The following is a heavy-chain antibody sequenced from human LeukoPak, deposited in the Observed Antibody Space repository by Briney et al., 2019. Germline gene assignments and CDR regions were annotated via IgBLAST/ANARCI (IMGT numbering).Heavy chain of an antibody. CDR3: GKEFSSSWSF. D-gene: IGHD6-13*01. CDR2: LRDSGTYT. V-gene: IGHV3-23*01. CDR1: GFSFSNSA. Sequence: GGSLRLSCAASGFSFSNSAMTWARQAPGKGLEGVSSLRDSGTYTYYADAVKGRFTISRDNSQHTLYLQMNSLRVDDTAVYYCGKEFSSSWSFWGQGTLVTVSS. J-gene: IGHJ4*02.